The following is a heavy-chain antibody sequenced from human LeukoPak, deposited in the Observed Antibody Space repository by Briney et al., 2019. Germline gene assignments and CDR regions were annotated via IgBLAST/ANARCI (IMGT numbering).Heavy chain of an antibody. CDR2: IYYSGST. D-gene: IGHD5-12*01. CDR3: ARHVVATISSYYFDY. CDR1: GGSISSSSYY. V-gene: IGHV4-39*01. Sequence: PSETLSLTCTVSGGSISSSSYYWGWIRQPPGKGLEWIGSIYYSGSTYYNPSLKSRVTISVDTSKNQFSLKLSSVTAADTAVYYCARHVVATISSYYFDYWSQGTLVTVSS. J-gene: IGHJ4*02.